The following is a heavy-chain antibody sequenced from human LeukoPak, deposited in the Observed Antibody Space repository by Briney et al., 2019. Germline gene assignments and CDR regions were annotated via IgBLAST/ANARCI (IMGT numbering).Heavy chain of an antibody. CDR2: IIPILGIA. CDR3: ARDTYDSSGYLGDH. D-gene: IGHD3-22*01. Sequence: SGKVSCNAYRGTFSSYATSWVRQPPGQGLEWMGRIIPILGIANYAQELQGRVTITADKSTSTAYMELSSLRSEDTAVYYCARDTYDSSGYLGDHWGQGTLVTVSS. CDR1: RGTFSSYA. J-gene: IGHJ4*02. V-gene: IGHV1-69*04.